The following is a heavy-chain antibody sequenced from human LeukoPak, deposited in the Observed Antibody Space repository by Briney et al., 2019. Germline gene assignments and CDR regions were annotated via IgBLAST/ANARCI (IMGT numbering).Heavy chain of an antibody. CDR2: INTNTGNP. V-gene: IGHV7-4-1*02. CDR1: GYTFTSYA. D-gene: IGHD6-13*01. J-gene: IGHJ6*02. CDR3: AREGSSSWSRPYYYGMDV. Sequence: ASVKVSCKASGYTFTSYAMNWVRRAPGQGLEWMGWINTNTGNPTYAQGFTGRFVFSLDTSVSTAYLQISSLKAEDTAVYYCAREGSSSWSRPYYYGMDVWGQGTTVTVSS.